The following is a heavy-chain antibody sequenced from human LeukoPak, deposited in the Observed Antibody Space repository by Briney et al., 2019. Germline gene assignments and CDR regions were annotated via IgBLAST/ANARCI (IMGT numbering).Heavy chain of an antibody. D-gene: IGHD1-26*01. Sequence: MPSETLSLTCTVSGGSISSGGYYWSWIRQHPGKGLEWIGYIYYSGSTYYNPSLKSRVTISVDTSKNQFSLKLSSVTAADTAVYYCAMRGAYATFDYWGQGTLVTVSS. CDR3: AMRGAYATFDY. CDR2: IYYSGST. V-gene: IGHV4-31*03. CDR1: GGSISSGGYY. J-gene: IGHJ4*02.